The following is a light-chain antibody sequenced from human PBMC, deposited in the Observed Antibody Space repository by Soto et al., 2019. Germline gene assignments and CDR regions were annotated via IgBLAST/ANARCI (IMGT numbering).Light chain of an antibody. CDR2: GNN. CDR3: QSYDSRLSGSVV. V-gene: IGLV1-40*01. CDR1: SSNIGAGCD. J-gene: IGLJ2*01. Sequence: QSVLTQPPSVSGAPGQRVTISCTGSSSNIGAGCDVHWYQQLPGTAPKLLIYGNNNRPSGVSDRFSGSNSGTSASLAITGLQPDDEADYYCQSYDSRLSGSVVFGGGTKVTVL.